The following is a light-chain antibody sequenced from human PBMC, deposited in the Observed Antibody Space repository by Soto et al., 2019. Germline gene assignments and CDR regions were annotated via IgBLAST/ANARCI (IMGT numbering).Light chain of an antibody. Sequence: QAVLTQPRSVSGSPGQSVTISCTGTSSDVGGYNYVSWYQQHPGKAPKLMIYDVSKRPSGVPDRFSGSKSGNTASLTISGLQAEDEADYYRCSYAGSYKVFGTGTKLTVL. CDR1: SSDVGGYNY. J-gene: IGLJ1*01. CDR2: DVS. CDR3: CSYAGSYKV. V-gene: IGLV2-11*01.